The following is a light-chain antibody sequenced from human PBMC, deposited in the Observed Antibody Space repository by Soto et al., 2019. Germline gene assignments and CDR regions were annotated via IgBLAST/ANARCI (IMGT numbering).Light chain of an antibody. CDR3: SSFTSRSTFNYV. J-gene: IGLJ1*01. CDR2: EVS. Sequence: QSALTQPASVSGSPGRSITISCTGTSSDVGAYNYVSWYQQYPGTAPKVMIYEVSSRPSGVSHRFSGSKSGNTASLTISGLQPEDEADYYCSSFTSRSTFNYVFGTGTKLTVL. CDR1: SSDVGAYNY. V-gene: IGLV2-14*01.